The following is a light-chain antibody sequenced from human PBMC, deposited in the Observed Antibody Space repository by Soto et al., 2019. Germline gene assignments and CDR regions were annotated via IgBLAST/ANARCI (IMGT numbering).Light chain of an antibody. CDR3: QQYGSSPLT. Sequence: EIVMTQSPATLSVSPGERATLSCGASQSVTSSHLAWYQQKPGLAPRLLIYDASRRATGIPDRFSGSGSGRDFTLTISRLEPEDFAVYFCQQYGSSPLTFGQGTRLEIK. CDR2: DAS. J-gene: IGKJ5*01. V-gene: IGKV3D-20*01. CDR1: QSVTSSH.